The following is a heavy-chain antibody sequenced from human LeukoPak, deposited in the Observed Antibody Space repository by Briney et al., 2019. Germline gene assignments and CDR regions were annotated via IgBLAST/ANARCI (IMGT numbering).Heavy chain of an antibody. CDR3: AKRYSGSSGLYNFDY. CDR1: GFTFSSYA. CDR2: ITGSTGST. D-gene: IGHD1-26*01. V-gene: IGHV3-23*01. J-gene: IGHJ4*02. Sequence: GGSLRLSCPASGFTFSSYAMTWVRQPPGKGLEGVSSITGSTGSTYYADSVKGRFTISRDNSKNTLYLQRNSVRAEDTAVYYCAKRYSGSSGLYNFDYWGQGTLVTVSS.